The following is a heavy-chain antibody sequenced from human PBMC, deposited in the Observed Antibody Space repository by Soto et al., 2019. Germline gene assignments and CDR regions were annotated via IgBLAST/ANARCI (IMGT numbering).Heavy chain of an antibody. V-gene: IGHV1-18*01. D-gene: IGHD3-16*02. CDR1: GYTFTSYG. CDR3: ARHGIMITFGGVIPLSP. CDR2: ISAYNGNT. J-gene: IGHJ5*02. Sequence: ASVKVSCKASGYTFTSYGISWVRQAPGQGLEWMGWISAYNGNTNYAQKLQGRVTMTTDTSTSTAYMELRSLRSDDTAVYYCARHGIMITFGGVIPLSPCGQGTLVTVSS.